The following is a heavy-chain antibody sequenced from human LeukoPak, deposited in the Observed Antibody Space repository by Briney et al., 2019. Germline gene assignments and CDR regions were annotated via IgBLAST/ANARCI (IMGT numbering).Heavy chain of an antibody. CDR2: IYSDGNT. V-gene: IGHV3-53*01. D-gene: IGHD3-9*01. CDR3: AREATFEGLVDY. Sequence: GGSLRLSCAASGFTVSSNCMSWVRQAPGKGLEWVSVIYSDGNTYYADSVKGRFTISRDNSKNMLYLQMNSLRAEDTAVYYCAREATFEGLVDYWGQGTLVTVSS. CDR1: GFTVSSNC. J-gene: IGHJ4*02.